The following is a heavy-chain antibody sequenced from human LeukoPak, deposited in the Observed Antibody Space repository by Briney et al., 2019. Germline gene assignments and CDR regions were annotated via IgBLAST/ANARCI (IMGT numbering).Heavy chain of an antibody. CDR3: ARRYYYDSSGYAGDV. D-gene: IGHD3-22*01. V-gene: IGHV3-66*01. J-gene: IGHJ6*02. Sequence: GGSLRLSCAASGFTVSSNYMSWVRQAPGKGLEWVSVIYSGGSTYYADSVKGRFTISRDNSKNTLYLQMNSLRAEDPAVYYCARRYYYDSSGYAGDVWGQGTTVTVSS. CDR1: GFTVSSNY. CDR2: IYSGGST.